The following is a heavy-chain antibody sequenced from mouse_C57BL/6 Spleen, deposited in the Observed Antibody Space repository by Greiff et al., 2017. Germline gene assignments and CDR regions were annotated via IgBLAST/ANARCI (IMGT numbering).Heavy chain of an antibody. CDR2: IYPGSGNT. CDR1: GYSFTSYY. J-gene: IGHJ2*01. D-gene: IGHD2-2*01. CDR3: ARWLYGYDVEDYFDY. Sequence: QVQLQQSGPELVKPGASVKISCKASGYSFTSYYIHWVKQRPGQGLEWIGWIYPGSGNTKYNEKFKGKATLTADTSSSTAYMQLSSLTSEESAVYYCARWLYGYDVEDYFDYWGQGTTLTVSS. V-gene: IGHV1-66*01.